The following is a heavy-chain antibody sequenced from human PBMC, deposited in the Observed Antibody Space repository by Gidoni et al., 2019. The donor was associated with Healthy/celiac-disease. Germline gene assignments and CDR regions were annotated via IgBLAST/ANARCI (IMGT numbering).Heavy chain of an antibody. Sequence: EVQLVQSGAEVKKPGESLKISCKGSGYSFTSYWIGWVRQMPGKGLEWMGIIYPGDSDTRYSPSFQGQVTISADKSISTAYLQWSSLKASDTAMYYCARRPLGYCTGGVCEFFWFDPWGQGTLVTVSS. CDR3: ARRPLGYCTGGVCEFFWFDP. J-gene: IGHJ5*02. CDR2: IYPGDSDT. D-gene: IGHD2-8*02. V-gene: IGHV5-51*03. CDR1: GYSFTSYW.